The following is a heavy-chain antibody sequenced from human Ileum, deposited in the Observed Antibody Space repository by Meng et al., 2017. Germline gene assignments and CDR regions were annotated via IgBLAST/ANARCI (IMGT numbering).Heavy chain of an antibody. J-gene: IGHJ4*02. V-gene: IGHV4-61*01. CDR2: GST. CDR3: ARDHWGSLDY. D-gene: IGHD7-27*01. Sequence: HLQESGTGLVRPSETLSLTCTVSGASVSSNNDRWGWIRQPPGKGLEWIGYGSTNHNPSLKSRVTISVDTSKNQFFLTLNSVTAADTAIYYCARDHWGSLDYWGQGILVTVSS. CDR1: GASVSSNNDR.